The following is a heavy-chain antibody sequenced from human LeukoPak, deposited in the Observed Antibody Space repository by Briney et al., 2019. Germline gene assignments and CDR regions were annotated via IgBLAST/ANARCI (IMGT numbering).Heavy chain of an antibody. CDR2: IYYNGST. J-gene: IGHJ4*02. D-gene: IGHD3-16*01. Sequence: SETLSLTCTVSGGSISSSSYYWGWIRQPPGKGLEWIGSIYYNGSTYYNPSLKSRVTISADTSKNQFSLKLSSVTAADTAVYYCANSAGTFWGWSDYWGQGTLVTVSS. CDR3: ANSAGTFWGWSDY. CDR1: GGSISSSSYY. V-gene: IGHV4-39*01.